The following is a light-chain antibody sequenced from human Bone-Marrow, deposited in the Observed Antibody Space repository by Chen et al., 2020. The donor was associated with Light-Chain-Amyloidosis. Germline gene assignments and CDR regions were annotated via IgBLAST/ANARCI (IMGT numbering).Light chain of an antibody. Sequence: SYVLTQPSSVSVAPGQTATIVCGGNNIGSTSVHWYQQTPGQAPLLVVYEDSDLPSGIPERLSGSNSGNTATLTISRVEAGDEADYYCQVWDRSSDRPVFGGGTKLTVL. J-gene: IGLJ3*02. CDR2: EDS. CDR3: QVWDRSSDRPV. CDR1: NIGSTS. V-gene: IGLV3-21*02.